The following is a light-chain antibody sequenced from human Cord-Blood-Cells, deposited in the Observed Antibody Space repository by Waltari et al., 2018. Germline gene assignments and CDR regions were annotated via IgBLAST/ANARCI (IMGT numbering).Light chain of an antibody. CDR3: SSYTSSSTWV. V-gene: IGLV2-14*01. CDR2: EVS. CDR1: SSDVGGYNY. J-gene: IGLJ3*02. Sequence: QSALTQPASVSGSPGQSITISCTGTSSDVGGYNYVSWYQQHPGKAPKLMIYEVSNRPSGVSNRFSGSKSGNTASLTISGLQADDEADYYCSSYTSSSTWVFGGVTKLTVL.